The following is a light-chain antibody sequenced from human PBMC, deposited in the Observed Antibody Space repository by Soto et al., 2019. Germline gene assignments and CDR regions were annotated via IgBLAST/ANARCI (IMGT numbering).Light chain of an antibody. CDR1: ESIANY. J-gene: IGKJ2*01. CDR3: QQSYISPYT. CDR2: AAS. Sequence: DIQMTQSPSSLSASVGDRVTITCRASESIANYLNWYQQKPGKAPNLLIYAASTLQTGVPSRFSGSGSVTDFTLTISSLQTEDFATYFCQQSYISPYTFGQGTKLDI. V-gene: IGKV1-39*01.